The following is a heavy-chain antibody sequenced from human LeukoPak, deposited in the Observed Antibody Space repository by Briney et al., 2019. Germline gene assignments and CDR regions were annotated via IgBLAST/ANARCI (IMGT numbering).Heavy chain of an antibody. V-gene: IGHV3-30*02. CDR2: IRYDGGNQ. Sequence: GGSLRLSCVASGVILNTYGMHWVRQAPGKGLEWVAFIRYDGGNQYYADSVKGRFTISRDNSKNTMSLQMNSLRSDDTAVYYCARDLRGGNSGLHWGQGTLVTVSS. D-gene: IGHD4-23*01. CDR3: ARDLRGGNSGLH. J-gene: IGHJ4*02. CDR1: GVILNTYG.